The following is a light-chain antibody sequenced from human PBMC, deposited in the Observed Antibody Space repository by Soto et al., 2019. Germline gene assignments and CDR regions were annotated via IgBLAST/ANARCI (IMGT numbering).Light chain of an antibody. CDR3: FSHRGGDSHV. Sequence: QSVLTQPASVSGSPGQSITISCTGTSSDVGAYNYVSWYQQYPGKAPKLIIYGVTNRHSGVSNRFSGSKTGNTASLTISGLQAEDEADYYCFSHRGGDSHVFGTGTKLTVL. J-gene: IGLJ1*01. CDR2: GVT. V-gene: IGLV2-14*01. CDR1: SSDVGAYNY.